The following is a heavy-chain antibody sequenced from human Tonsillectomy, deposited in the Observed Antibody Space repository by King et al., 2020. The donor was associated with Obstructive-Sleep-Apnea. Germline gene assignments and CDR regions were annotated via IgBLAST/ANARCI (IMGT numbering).Heavy chain of an antibody. D-gene: IGHD2-2*01. V-gene: IGHV3-33*01. J-gene: IGHJ3*02. Sequence: VQLVESGGGVVQPGRSLRLSCAASGFTFSSYGMHWVRQAPGKGLEWVAVIWYDGSNKYYADSVKGRFTISRDNSKNTLYLQMNSLRAEETAVYYCARARECSSTSCRLWSAFDIWGQGTMVTVSS. CDR3: ARARECSSTSCRLWSAFDI. CDR1: GFTFSSYG. CDR2: IWYDGSNK.